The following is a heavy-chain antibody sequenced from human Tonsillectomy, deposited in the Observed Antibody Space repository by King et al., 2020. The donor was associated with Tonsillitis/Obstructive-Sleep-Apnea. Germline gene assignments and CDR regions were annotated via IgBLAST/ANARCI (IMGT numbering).Heavy chain of an antibody. CDR3: ARESSDFWSGYYFGV. V-gene: IGHV1-8*01. Sequence: VQLVESGAEVKKPGASVKVSCKASGYTFTSYDINWVRQATGQGLEWRGWMNPNSGNTGYAQKFQGRVTMTRNTSISTAYMELSSLRSEDTAVYYCARESSDFWSGYYFGVWGKGTTVTVSS. J-gene: IGHJ6*04. D-gene: IGHD3-3*01. CDR2: MNPNSGNT. CDR1: GYTFTSYD.